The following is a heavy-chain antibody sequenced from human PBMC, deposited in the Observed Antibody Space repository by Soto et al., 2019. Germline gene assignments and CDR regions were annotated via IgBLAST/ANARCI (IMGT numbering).Heavy chain of an antibody. CDR1: GGCIRSYY. Sequence: ESLSVGCADSGGCIRSYYGNRIRQPPGKGLEWIGCIYHTGSTTNYSPSLKSRVTISVDTSKKQFSLTLSSVTAADTAVYYCARAAIIAATIDAFDIWGQGTMVT. CDR2: IYHTGSTT. V-gene: IGHV4-59*12. D-gene: IGHD6-6*01. J-gene: IGHJ3*02. CDR3: ARAAIIAATIDAFDI.